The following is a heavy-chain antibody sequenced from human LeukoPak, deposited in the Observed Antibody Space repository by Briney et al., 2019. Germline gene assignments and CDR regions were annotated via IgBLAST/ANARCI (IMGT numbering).Heavy chain of an antibody. J-gene: IGHJ4*02. V-gene: IGHV3-66*01. CDR3: ASLSGYCSGGSCQSGY. CDR1: GFTVNSNY. D-gene: IGHD2-15*01. Sequence: GGSLRLSCAASGFTVNSNYMSWVRQAPGRGLEWVSVIYSGGSTYYADSVKGRFTISRDNSKNTLYLQMNSLRAEDTAVYYCASLSGYCSGGSCQSGYWGQGTLVTVSS. CDR2: IYSGGST.